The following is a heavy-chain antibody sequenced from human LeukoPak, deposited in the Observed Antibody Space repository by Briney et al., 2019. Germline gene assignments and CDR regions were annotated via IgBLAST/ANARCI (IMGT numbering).Heavy chain of an antibody. CDR2: IYSGGST. CDR3: ARDVRTGCYYYYMDV. D-gene: IGHD1-1*01. V-gene: IGHV3-66*02. CDR1: GFTVSSNY. J-gene: IGHJ6*03. Sequence: GGSLRLSCAASGFTVSSNYMSWVRQAPGKGLEWVSVIYSGGSTYYADSVKGRFTISRDNSKNTLYLQMNSLRAEDTAVYYCARDVRTGCYYYYMDVWGKGTTVTVSS.